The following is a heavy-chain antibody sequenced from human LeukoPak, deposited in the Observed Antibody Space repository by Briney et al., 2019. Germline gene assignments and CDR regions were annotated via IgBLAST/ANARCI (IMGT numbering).Heavy chain of an antibody. V-gene: IGHV3-23*01. D-gene: IGHD3-3*01. CDR2: ISGSGGST. J-gene: IGHJ6*02. CDR1: GFTFSSYA. CDR3: AKVEGYYDFWSGPSHYYYGMDV. Sequence: GGSLRLSCAASGFTFSSYAMSWVRQAPGKGLEWVSAISGSGGSTYYADSVKGRFTISRDNSKNTLYLQMNSLRAEDTAVYYCAKVEGYYDFWSGPSHYYYGMDVWGQGTTVTVSS.